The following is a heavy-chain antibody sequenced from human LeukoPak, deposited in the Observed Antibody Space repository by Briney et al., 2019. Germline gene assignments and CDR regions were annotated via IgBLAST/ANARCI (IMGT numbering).Heavy chain of an antibody. J-gene: IGHJ4*02. D-gene: IGHD3-10*01. CDR1: GHTFTSYG. CDR2: ISAYNGNT. Sequence: ASVKVSCKASGHTFTSYGISWVRQAPGQGLEWMGWISAYNGNTNYAQKLQGRVTMTTDTSTSTAYMELRSLRSDDTAVYYCARDGWFGELFPYYFDYWGQGTLVTVSS. V-gene: IGHV1-18*01. CDR3: ARDGWFGELFPYYFDY.